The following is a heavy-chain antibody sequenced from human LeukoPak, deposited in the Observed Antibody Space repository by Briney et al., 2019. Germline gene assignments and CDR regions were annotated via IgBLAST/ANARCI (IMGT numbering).Heavy chain of an antibody. J-gene: IGHJ4*02. CDR3: ARVKIRSGYHFGYYFDY. CDR1: GFTVSNNY. V-gene: IGHV3-53*01. Sequence: PGGSLRLSCAASGFTVSNNYMSWVPQAPGKGLEWFSVIHSGGNTSYADSVKGRFTISRDNSENTLYLQMNSLRAEDTAVYYCARVKIRSGYHFGYYFDYWGQGILVTVSS. D-gene: IGHD5-12*01. CDR2: IHSGGNT.